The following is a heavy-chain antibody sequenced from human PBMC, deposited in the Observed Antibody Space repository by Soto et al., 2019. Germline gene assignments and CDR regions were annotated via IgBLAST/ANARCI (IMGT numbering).Heavy chain of an antibody. J-gene: IGHJ5*02. CDR2: IHYSGST. D-gene: IGHD6-19*01. V-gene: IGHV4-59*12. CDR3: ARGRITVAGLTP. CDR1: VCSISPYY. Sequence: QVQLQESGPGLVKPSETLSLTCTVSVCSISPYYWTWIRQPPWKGLEWIGNIHYSGSTSYNPSLKGLLTMSVDTSENRLSLELISATAADTAVYYCARGRITVAGLTPWGQGTLVTVSS.